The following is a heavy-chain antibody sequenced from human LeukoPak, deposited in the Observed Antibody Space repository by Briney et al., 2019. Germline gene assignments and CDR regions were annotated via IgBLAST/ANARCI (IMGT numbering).Heavy chain of an antibody. V-gene: IGHV1-69*13. CDR3: ARAAMARGEFDY. Sequence: GASVKVSCKASGYTFTSYAISWVRQAPGQGLEWMRGTIPIFGTANYAQKFQGRVTITADESTSTAYMELSSLRSEDTAVYYCARAAMARGEFDYWGQGTLVTVSS. J-gene: IGHJ4*02. CDR1: GYTFTSYA. D-gene: IGHD5-18*01. CDR2: TIPIFGTA.